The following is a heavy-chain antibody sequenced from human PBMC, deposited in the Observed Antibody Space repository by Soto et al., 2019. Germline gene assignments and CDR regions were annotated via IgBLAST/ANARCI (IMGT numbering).Heavy chain of an antibody. CDR3: VIRFLEWFSPGYYGMDV. Sequence: GGSLRLSCSASGFTFSSYAMHWVRQAPGKGLEYVSAISSNGGSTYYADSVKGRFTISRDNSKNTLYLQMSSLRAEDTAVYYCVIRFLEWFSPGYYGMDVWGQGTTVTVSS. J-gene: IGHJ6*02. CDR2: ISSNGGST. V-gene: IGHV3-64D*08. CDR1: GFTFSSYA. D-gene: IGHD3-3*01.